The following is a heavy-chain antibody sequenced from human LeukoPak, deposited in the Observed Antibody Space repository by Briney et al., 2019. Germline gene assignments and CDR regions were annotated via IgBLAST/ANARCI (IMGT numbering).Heavy chain of an antibody. CDR3: ARIPVPTVTTIYYYMDV. V-gene: IGHV4-59*01. D-gene: IGHD4-17*01. CDR1: GGPIRSYY. CDR2: IYYSGST. Sequence: SGTMSLTCTVSGGPIRSYYWSWIRQSPGKGLEWIGYIYYSGSTNYNPSLKSRDTTSVDTSKNQFSLKLNSVTAADTAVYYCARIPVPTVTTIYYYMDVWGKGTTVTVSS. J-gene: IGHJ6*03.